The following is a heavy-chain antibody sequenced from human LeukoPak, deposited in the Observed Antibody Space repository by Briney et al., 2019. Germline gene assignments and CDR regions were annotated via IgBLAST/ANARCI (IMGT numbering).Heavy chain of an antibody. D-gene: IGHD3-16*01. CDR1: GFTFSSYW. CDR2: ISTDGSST. CDR3: ARTRTLPIAGGFDT. Sequence: GGSLRLSFAASGFTFSSYWMHWVRQGPGKGLGWGSRISTDGSSTDYADSVKGRFTISRENAKNTLYLQMNSLRAEDTAVYYCARTRTLPIAGGFDTWGQGSLVTVSS. V-gene: IGHV3-74*01. J-gene: IGHJ5*02.